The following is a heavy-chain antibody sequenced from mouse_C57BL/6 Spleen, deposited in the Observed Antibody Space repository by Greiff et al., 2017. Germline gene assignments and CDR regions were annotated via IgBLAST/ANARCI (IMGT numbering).Heavy chain of an antibody. V-gene: IGHV5-17*01. CDR1: GFTFSDYG. CDR3: ARRGYCCSSSYWYFDV. CDR2: ISSGSSTI. D-gene: IGHD1-1*01. J-gene: IGHJ1*03. Sequence: EVQLVESGGGLVKPGGSLKLSCAASGFTFSDYGMHWVRQAPEKGLEWVAYISSGSSTIYYADTVKGRFTISSDNAKNTLFLQMTSLRSAYTSMYYCARRGYCCSSSYWYFDVWGTGTTVTVSS.